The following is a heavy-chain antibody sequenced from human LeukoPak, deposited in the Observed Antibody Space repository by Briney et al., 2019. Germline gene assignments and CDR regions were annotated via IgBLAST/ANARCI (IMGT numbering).Heavy chain of an antibody. CDR3: ARGTDSSWYLFNY. D-gene: IGHD6-13*01. CDR2: IWYDGSKK. CDR1: GFTFSNYA. Sequence: GGSLRLSCAPSGFTFSNYAMHWVRRAPGKGLEWVAVIWYDGSKKYYADSVRGRFTISRDNSKNTLYLQMNSPRAEDTAVYYCARGTDSSWYLFNYWGQGTLVTVSS. J-gene: IGHJ4*02. V-gene: IGHV3-33*01.